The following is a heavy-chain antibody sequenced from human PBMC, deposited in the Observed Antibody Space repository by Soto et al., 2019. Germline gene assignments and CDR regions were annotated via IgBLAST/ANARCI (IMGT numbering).Heavy chain of an antibody. V-gene: IGHV3-23*01. CDR3: AKDLTSMVRVVLPSP. J-gene: IGHJ5*02. CDR1: GFTFSKYA. Sequence: EVQLLQSGGGWVQPGGSLRLSCAASGFTFSKYAMAWVRQAPGKGLEWVSSISGSGVIKYYADSVQGRFTISRDNSNNTLSVQMNSLRVVDTAIYYCAKDLTSMVRVVLPSPWGQGILVTVSS. D-gene: IGHD3-10*01. CDR2: ISGSGVIK.